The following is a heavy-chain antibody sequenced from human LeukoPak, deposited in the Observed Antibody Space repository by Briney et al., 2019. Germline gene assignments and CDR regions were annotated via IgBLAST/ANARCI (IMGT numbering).Heavy chain of an antibody. CDR3: ARDRLDSSGPVAFDV. CDR2: IHINADT. CDR1: GFILNNNY. J-gene: IGHJ3*01. V-gene: IGHV3-66*01. Sequence: GGSLRLSCVASGFILNNNYVSWVRQAPGRGLEWVSIIHINADTHYADSVKGRFTIYRDNSKTTLYLQMNSLRSEDTAVYYCARDRLDSSGPVAFDVWGQGAMVTVSS. D-gene: IGHD3-22*01.